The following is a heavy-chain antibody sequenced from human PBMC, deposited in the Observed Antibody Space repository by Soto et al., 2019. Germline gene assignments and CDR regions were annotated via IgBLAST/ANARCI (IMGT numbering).Heavy chain of an antibody. V-gene: IGHV3-64D*06. Sequence: PGGSLRLSCSASGFTFSSYAMHWVRQAPGKGLEYVSAISSNGGSTYYADSVKGRFTISRDNSKNTLYLQMSSLRAEDTAVYYCVKDFMVRGVIITEPLEVIPYYGMDVWGQGTTVTVSS. CDR2: ISSNGGST. D-gene: IGHD3-10*01. CDR1: GFTFSSYA. J-gene: IGHJ6*02. CDR3: VKDFMVRGVIITEPLEVIPYYGMDV.